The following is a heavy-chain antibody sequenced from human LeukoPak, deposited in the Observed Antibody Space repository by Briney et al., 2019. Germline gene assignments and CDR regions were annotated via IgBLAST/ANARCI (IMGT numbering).Heavy chain of an antibody. J-gene: IGHJ4*02. V-gene: IGHV4-38-2*02. D-gene: IGHD5-18*01. CDR1: GYSISSGYY. CDR3: ARKVGYSYGYGDY. Sequence: SETLSLTCTVSGYSISSGYYWGWIRQPPGKGLEWIGSIYNSGSTYYNPSLKSRVTISVDTSKNQFSLKLSSVTAADTAVYYCARKVGYSYGYGDYWGQGTLVTVSS. CDR2: IYNSGST.